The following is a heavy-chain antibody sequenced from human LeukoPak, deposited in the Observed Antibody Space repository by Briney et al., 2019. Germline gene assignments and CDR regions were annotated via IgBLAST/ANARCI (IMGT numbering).Heavy chain of an antibody. CDR2: IYYSGST. Sequence: SETLSLTCTVSGGSISSYYWSWIRQPPGKGLEWIGYIYYSGSTNYNPSLKSRVTISVDTSKNQFSLKLSSVTAADTAVYYCAKDPQLLFLVGVGFTNDAFDIWGQGTMVTVSS. CDR1: GGSISSYY. D-gene: IGHD2-2*01. CDR3: AKDPQLLFLVGVGFTNDAFDI. J-gene: IGHJ3*02. V-gene: IGHV4-59*01.